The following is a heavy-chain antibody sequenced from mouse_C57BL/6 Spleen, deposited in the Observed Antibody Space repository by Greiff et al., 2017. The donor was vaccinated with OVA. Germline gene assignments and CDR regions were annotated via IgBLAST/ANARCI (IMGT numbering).Heavy chain of an antibody. D-gene: IGHD2-3*01. J-gene: IGHJ3*01. CDR1: GYTFTSYW. CDR2: INPSSGYT. V-gene: IGHV1-7*01. CDR3: AKGFDAPWFAY. Sequence: QVHVKQSGAELAKPGASVKLSCKASGYTFTSYWMHWVKQRPGQGLEWIGYINPSSGYTKYNQKFKDKATLTADKSSSTAYMQLSSLTYEDSAVYYCAKGFDAPWFAYWGQGTLVTVSA.